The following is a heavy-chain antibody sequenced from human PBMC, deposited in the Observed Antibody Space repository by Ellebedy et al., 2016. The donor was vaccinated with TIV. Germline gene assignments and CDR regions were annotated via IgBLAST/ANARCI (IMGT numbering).Heavy chain of an antibody. Sequence: ASVKVSCXASGYTFTSYGISWVRQAPGQGLEWMGWISAYNGNTNYAQKLQGRVTMTTDTSTSTAYMELRSLRSDDTAVYYCARDLGYFDDYVWGSYRPFDYWGQGTLVTVSS. V-gene: IGHV1-18*01. CDR3: ARDLGYFDDYVWGSYRPFDY. D-gene: IGHD3-16*02. J-gene: IGHJ4*02. CDR1: GYTFTSYG. CDR2: ISAYNGNT.